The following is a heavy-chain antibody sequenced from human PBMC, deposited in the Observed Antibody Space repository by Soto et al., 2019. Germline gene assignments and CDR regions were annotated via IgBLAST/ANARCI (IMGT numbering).Heavy chain of an antibody. D-gene: IGHD5-12*01. CDR2: ISDSGNST. CDR3: ARYRYCCYLWGQDEFSY. CDR1: GFTLSSYA. Sequence: GESLKIPCAASGFTLSSYAMSWVRQAPGKGLEWVSTISDSGNSTYSADSVKGRFIISRDNSKSTLYLQMNSLRAEDTAVYYCARYRYCCYLWGQDEFSYWAQGSSVIGSS. J-gene: IGHJ4*02. V-gene: IGHV3-23*01.